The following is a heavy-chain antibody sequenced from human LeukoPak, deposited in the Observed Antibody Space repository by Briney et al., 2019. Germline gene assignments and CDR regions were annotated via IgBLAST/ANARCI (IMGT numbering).Heavy chain of an antibody. CDR2: IYSGGST. V-gene: IGHV3-53*01. CDR1: GFTVSSNY. Sequence: GGSLRLSCAASGFTVSSNYMSWVRPAPGKGLEWVSVIYSGGSTYYADSVKGRFTISRDNSKNTLYLQMNSLRAEDTAVYYCAKTSGSYYVFDYWGQGTLVTVPS. D-gene: IGHD1-26*01. J-gene: IGHJ4*02. CDR3: AKTSGSYYVFDY.